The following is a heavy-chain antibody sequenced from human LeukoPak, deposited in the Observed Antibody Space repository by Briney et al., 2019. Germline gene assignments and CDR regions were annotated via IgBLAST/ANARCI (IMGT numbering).Heavy chain of an antibody. Sequence: SVKVSCKASGGTFSSYAISWVRQAPGQGLVWMGRIIPILGIANYAQKFQGRVTITADKSTSTAYMELSSLRSEDTAVYYCASYDSSGYYSPYWGQGTLVTVSS. CDR2: IIPILGIA. J-gene: IGHJ4*02. CDR1: GGTFSSYA. D-gene: IGHD3-22*01. V-gene: IGHV1-69*04. CDR3: ASYDSSGYYSPY.